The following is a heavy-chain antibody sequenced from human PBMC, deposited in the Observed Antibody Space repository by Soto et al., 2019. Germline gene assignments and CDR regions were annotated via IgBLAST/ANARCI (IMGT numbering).Heavy chain of an antibody. CDR2: MNPNSGNT. CDR1: GYTFTSYD. J-gene: IGHJ6*03. Sequence: ASVKVSCKASGYTFTSYDINWVRQATGQGLEWMGWMNPNSGNTGYAQKFQGRVTMTRNTSISTAYMELSSLRSEYTAVYYCARDGEYCSSTSCPPSYYYYYMDVWGKGTTVTVSS. V-gene: IGHV1-8*01. D-gene: IGHD2-2*01. CDR3: ARDGEYCSSTSCPPSYYYYYMDV.